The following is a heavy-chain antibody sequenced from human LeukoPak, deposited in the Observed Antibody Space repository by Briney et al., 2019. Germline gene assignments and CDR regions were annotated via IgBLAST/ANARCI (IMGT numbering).Heavy chain of an antibody. CDR1: GYTFTGYY. V-gene: IGHV1-2*02. CDR2: INPNSGGT. Sequence: ASVKVSCKASGYTFTGYYMHWVRQAPGQGLEWMGWINPNSGGTNYAQKFQGRVTMTRDTSISTAYMELSRLRSDDTAVYYCARVTGIAAAGNSYFDYWGQGTLVTVSS. J-gene: IGHJ4*02. D-gene: IGHD6-13*01. CDR3: ARVTGIAAAGNSYFDY.